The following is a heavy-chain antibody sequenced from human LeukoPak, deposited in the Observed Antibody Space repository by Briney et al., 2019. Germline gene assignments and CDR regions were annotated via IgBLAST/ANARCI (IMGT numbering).Heavy chain of an antibody. J-gene: IGHJ4*02. D-gene: IGHD2-2*01. CDR1: GFTFSSYA. V-gene: IGHV3-30-3*01. CDR2: ISYDGSNK. CDR3: ARESVCSSTSCYLYYFDY. Sequence: GGSLRLSCAASGFTFSSYAVHWVRQAPGKGLEWVAVISYDGSNKYYADSVKGRFTISRDNSKNTLYLQMNSLRAEDTAVYYCARESVCSSTSCYLYYFDYWGQGTLVTVSS.